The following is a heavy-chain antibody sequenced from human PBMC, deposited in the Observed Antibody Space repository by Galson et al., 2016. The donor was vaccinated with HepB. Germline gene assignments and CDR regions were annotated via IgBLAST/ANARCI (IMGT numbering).Heavy chain of an antibody. V-gene: IGHV5-51*01. Sequence: QSGAEVKKPGESPKISCKTSGYSFTTYWTGWVRHMPGKGLEWMAIIHPGDPDTRYSSSFRGQVTISADKSLNTAYLQWNSLRTSDTAMYYCARHRLHGWDYFDYWGQGTLVTVSS. CDR2: IHPGDPDT. D-gene: IGHD5-18*01. J-gene: IGHJ4*02. CDR3: ARHRLHGWDYFDY. CDR1: GYSFTTYW.